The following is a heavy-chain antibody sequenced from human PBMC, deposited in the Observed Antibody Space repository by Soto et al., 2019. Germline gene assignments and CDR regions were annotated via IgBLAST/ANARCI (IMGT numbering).Heavy chain of an antibody. Sequence: SETLSLTCTVSGGSISSGGYYWSWIRQHPGKGLEWIGYIYYSGSTYYNPSLKSRVTISVDTSKNQFSLKLSSVTSVDTAVYYCARDGRDSSGYYYFDYWGQGTLVTVSS. D-gene: IGHD3-22*01. V-gene: IGHV4-31*03. J-gene: IGHJ4*02. CDR2: IYYSGST. CDR1: GGSISSGGYY. CDR3: ARDGRDSSGYYYFDY.